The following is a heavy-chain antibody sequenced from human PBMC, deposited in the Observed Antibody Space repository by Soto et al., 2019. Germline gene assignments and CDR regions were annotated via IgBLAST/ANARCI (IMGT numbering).Heavy chain of an antibody. CDR3: VRDRTLYSTSPLGY. D-gene: IGHD2-2*01. V-gene: IGHV3-11*06. CDR1: GFTFRDYY. CDR2: ISSSNTYT. Sequence: QVQLVESGGGLVKPGGPLRLSCVASGFTFRDYYMSWVRQTPGKGLEWVSYISSSNTYTNYADSVKGRFTISRDNAKNSLFLQMNSLRAEDTAIYYCVRDRTLYSTSPLGYWGQGTLVTVSS. J-gene: IGHJ4*02.